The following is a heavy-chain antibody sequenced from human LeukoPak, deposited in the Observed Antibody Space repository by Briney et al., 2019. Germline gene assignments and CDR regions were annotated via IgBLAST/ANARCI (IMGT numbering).Heavy chain of an antibody. CDR3: ARKNDYDSSGYHSWLDP. V-gene: IGHV3-48*02. Sequence: PGGSLRLSCAASGFTFSSYSMNWVRQAPGKGLEWVSYISSSSAMIYYADSVKGRFTISRDNAKNSLYLQMSSLRDEDTAVYYCARKNDYDSSGYHSWLDPWGQGTLVTVSS. CDR1: GFTFSSYS. J-gene: IGHJ5*02. D-gene: IGHD3-22*01. CDR2: ISSSSAMI.